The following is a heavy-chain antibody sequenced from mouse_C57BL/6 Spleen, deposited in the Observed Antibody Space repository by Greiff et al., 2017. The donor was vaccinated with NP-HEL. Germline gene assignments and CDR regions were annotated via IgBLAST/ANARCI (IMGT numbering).Heavy chain of an antibody. CDR3: ARRMTGAWFAY. CDR2: IYPRSGNT. J-gene: IGHJ3*01. D-gene: IGHD3-2*01. CDR1: GYTFTSYG. V-gene: IGHV1-81*01. Sequence: QVQLQQSGAELARPGASVKLSCKASGYTFTSYGISWVKQRTGQGLEWIGEIYPRSGNTYYNEKFKGKATLTADKSSSTAYMELRSLTSEDSAVYFCARRMTGAWFAYWGQGTLVTVSA.